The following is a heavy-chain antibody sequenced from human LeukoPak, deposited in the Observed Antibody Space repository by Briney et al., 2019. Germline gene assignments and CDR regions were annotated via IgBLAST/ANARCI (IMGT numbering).Heavy chain of an antibody. CDR3: ARGWRYYGSGSYCWFDP. D-gene: IGHD3-10*01. CDR2: INHSGST. Sequence: SETLSLTCAVSGGSFSGYYWSWIRQPPGKGLEWIGEINHSGSTNYNPSLKSRVTISVDTSKTQFSLKLSSVTAADTAVYYCARGWRYYGSGSYCWFDPWGQGTLVTVSS. CDR1: GGSFSGYY. V-gene: IGHV4-34*01. J-gene: IGHJ5*02.